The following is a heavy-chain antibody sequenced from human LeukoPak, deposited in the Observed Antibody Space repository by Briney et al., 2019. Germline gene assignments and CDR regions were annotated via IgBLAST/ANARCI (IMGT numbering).Heavy chain of an antibody. J-gene: IGHJ4*02. V-gene: IGHV5-51*01. CDR3: ARLEYVVGTRAFDF. CDR1: GFTFTTYW. D-gene: IGHD2-21*01. Sequence: GESLKISCLTSGFTFTTYWIGWVRQMPGKGLEWMGIIYPGDSDTRYNPSFQGQITISADKSRNTAFLQWTSLKASDTAVYYCARLEYVVGTRAFDFWGQGTLVTVSS. CDR2: IYPGDSDT.